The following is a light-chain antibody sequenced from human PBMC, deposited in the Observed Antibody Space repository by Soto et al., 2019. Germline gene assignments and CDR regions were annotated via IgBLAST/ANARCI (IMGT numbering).Light chain of an antibody. CDR1: SSNIGSNT. V-gene: IGLV1-44*01. CDR2: SNN. Sequence: QLVLTQPPSASGTPGQRVTISCSGSSSNIGSNTVNWYQQLTGTAPKLLMHSNNQRPSGVPDRFSGSKSGTSASLAISGLQSDDEADYYCAAWDDSLNGWVFGGGTKLTVL. CDR3: AAWDDSLNGWV. J-gene: IGLJ3*02.